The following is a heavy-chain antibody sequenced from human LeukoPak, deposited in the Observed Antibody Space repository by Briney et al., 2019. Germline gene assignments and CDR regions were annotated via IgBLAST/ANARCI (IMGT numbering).Heavy chain of an antibody. CDR1: GFTFSSYG. CDR2: IRYDGSNK. J-gene: IGHJ4*02. CDR3: AKAAIAAAFYYFDY. Sequence: PGGSLRLSCAASGFTFSSYGMHWVRQAPDKGLEWVAFIRYDGSNKYYADSVKGRFTISRDNSKNTLYLQMNSLRAEDTAVYYCAKAAIAAAFYYFDYWGKGTLVTVSS. V-gene: IGHV3-30*02. D-gene: IGHD6-13*01.